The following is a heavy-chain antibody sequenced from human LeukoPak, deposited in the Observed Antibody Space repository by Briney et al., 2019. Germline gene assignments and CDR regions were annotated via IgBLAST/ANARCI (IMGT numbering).Heavy chain of an antibody. CDR3: ATLAYCGGDCYSNFDY. Sequence: GASVKVSCKASGYTFTSYYMHWVRQAPGQGLEWMGIINPSGGSTSYAQKFQGRVTVTRDTSTSTVYMELSSLRSEDTAVYYCATLAYCGGDCYSNFDYWGQGTLVTVSS. D-gene: IGHD2-21*02. CDR2: INPSGGST. CDR1: GYTFTSYY. V-gene: IGHV1-46*01. J-gene: IGHJ4*02.